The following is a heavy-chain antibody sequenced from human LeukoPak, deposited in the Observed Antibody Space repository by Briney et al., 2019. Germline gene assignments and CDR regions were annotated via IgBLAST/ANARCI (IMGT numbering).Heavy chain of an antibody. J-gene: IGHJ4*02. D-gene: IGHD1-26*01. Sequence: PGGSLRLSCAAPGFPFSASAMHGVPQASGKGLDGFGRIKSKASSYATAYAASVKGRFTISRDDSKNTAYLQMNSLKTEDTAVYYCTRQTPGSYYSYWGQGTLVTVSS. CDR3: TRQTPGSYYSY. CDR2: IKSKASSYAT. CDR1: GFPFSASA. V-gene: IGHV3-73*01.